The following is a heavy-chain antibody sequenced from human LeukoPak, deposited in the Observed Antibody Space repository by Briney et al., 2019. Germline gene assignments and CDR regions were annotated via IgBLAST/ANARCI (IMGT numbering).Heavy chain of an antibody. CDR2: ISGSGGST. CDR1: GFTFSNYS. Sequence: GGSLRLSCAASGFTFSNYSMAWVRQAPGKGLEWVSAISGSGGSTYYADSVKGRFTISRDNSKNTLYLQMNSLRAEDTAVYYCAKVSLQIDYWGQGTLVTVSS. V-gene: IGHV3-23*01. CDR3: AKVSLQIDY. J-gene: IGHJ4*02.